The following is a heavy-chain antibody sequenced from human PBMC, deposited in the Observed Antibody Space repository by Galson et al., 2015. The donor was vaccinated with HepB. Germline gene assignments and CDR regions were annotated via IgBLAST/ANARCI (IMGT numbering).Heavy chain of an antibody. J-gene: IGHJ4*02. V-gene: IGHV3-15*01. CDR3: TAQTGCSSTSCPRY. Sequence: SLRLSCAASGFTFSNAWMSWVRQAPGKGLEWVGRIKSKTDGGTTDYAAPVKGRFTISRDDSKNTLYLQMNSLKTEDTAVYYCTAQTGCSSTSCPRYWGQGTLVTVSS. CDR1: GFTFSNAW. D-gene: IGHD2-2*01. CDR2: IKSKTDGGTT.